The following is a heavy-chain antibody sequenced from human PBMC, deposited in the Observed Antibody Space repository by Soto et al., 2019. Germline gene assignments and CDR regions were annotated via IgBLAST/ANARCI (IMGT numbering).Heavy chain of an antibody. Sequence: QVQLQESGPGLVKPSQTLTLTCTVSGGSISSGSFYWSWIRQHPGKSLEWIGHISDSGSSYYNPSVESRVTISVDTSKIQFSLNLSAVTAADTAVYFCARTTFYDIFSAYYSLFDYWGQGTLVTVSS. CDR1: GGSISSGSFY. V-gene: IGHV4-31*03. D-gene: IGHD3-9*01. CDR2: ISDSGSS. CDR3: ARTTFYDIFSAYYSLFDY. J-gene: IGHJ4*02.